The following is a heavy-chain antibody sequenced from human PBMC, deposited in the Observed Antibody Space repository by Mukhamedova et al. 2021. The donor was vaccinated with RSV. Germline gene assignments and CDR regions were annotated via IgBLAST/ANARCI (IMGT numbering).Heavy chain of an antibody. V-gene: IGHV3-49*02. J-gene: IGHJ4*02. Sequence: MGGRAYGGTTEYAASVKGRFTISRDDSKSIAYLPMNSLKTDDTAVYYCTRDDGGSYHPFDFWGQGTLVTVSS. CDR2: MGGRAYGGTT. D-gene: IGHD1-26*01. CDR3: TRDDGGSYHPFDF.